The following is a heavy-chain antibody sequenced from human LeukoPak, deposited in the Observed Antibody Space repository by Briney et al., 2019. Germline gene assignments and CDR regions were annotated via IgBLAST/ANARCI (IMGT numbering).Heavy chain of an antibody. CDR1: GFKSSKYW. V-gene: IGHV3-7*01. CDR3: ARMFDC. CDR2: IKEEGNEE. J-gene: IGHJ4*02. Sequence: GGSLRLSCAASGFKSSKYWMAWVRQAPGRGLEWVAKIKEEGNEESYVDSVEGRFIISRDNAKNSLYLQMNSLRVEDTAVYYCARMFDCWGQGTLVTVSS.